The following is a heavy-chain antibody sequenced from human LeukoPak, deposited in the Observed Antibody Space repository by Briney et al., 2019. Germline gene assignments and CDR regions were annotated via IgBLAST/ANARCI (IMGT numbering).Heavy chain of an antibody. D-gene: IGHD2-2*01. CDR2: ISAYNGNT. J-gene: IGHJ3*02. CDR1: GYTFTSYG. V-gene: IGHV1-18*01. Sequence: ASVKVSCKASGYTFTSYGISWVRQAPGQGLEWMGWISAYNGNTNYAQKLQGRVTMTTDTSTSTAYMELSSLRSEDTAVYYCARDRCNSTTCASRGAFDIWGQGTMVTVS. CDR3: ARDRCNSTTCASRGAFDI.